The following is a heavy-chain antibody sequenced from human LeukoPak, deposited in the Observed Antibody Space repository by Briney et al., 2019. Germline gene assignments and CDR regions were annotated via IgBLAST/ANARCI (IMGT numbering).Heavy chain of an antibody. J-gene: IGHJ6*03. D-gene: IGHD2/OR15-2a*01. CDR2: INPNSGGT. V-gene: IGHV1-2*02. CDR1: GFTFTGYY. Sequence: ASVKVSCKASGFTFTGYYIHWLRQAPVQGLEWMGWINPNSGGTNYAQKFQGRVTMTWDTSISTAYMELSGLRSDDTAVYYCARRKRIDMDVWGKGTTVTVSS. CDR3: ARRKRIDMDV.